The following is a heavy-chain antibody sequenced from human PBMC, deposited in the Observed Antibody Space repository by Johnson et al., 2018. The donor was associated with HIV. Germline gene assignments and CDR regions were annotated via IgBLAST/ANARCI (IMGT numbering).Heavy chain of an antibody. CDR2: ISYDGSNK. D-gene: IGHD3-3*01. J-gene: IGHJ3*02. V-gene: IGHV3-30*18. CDR1: GFTFRSYA. CDR3: AKVRGDFCGGYYGGLNEALDI. Sequence: QMQLVESGGGVVQPGRSLRLSCAASGFTFRSYAMHWVRQAPGKGLEWVAVISYDGSNKYYADSVKGRFTISRDNSKNTLYLQMNSLRAEDTAVYYCAKVRGDFCGGYYGGLNEALDIWGQGTMVTVSS.